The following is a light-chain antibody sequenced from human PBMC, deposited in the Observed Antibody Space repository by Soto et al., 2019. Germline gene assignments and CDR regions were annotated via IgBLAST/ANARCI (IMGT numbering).Light chain of an antibody. V-gene: IGKV3-20*01. CDR1: QSVSSSY. J-gene: IGKJ4*01. Sequence: EIVLTQSPGTLSLSPGEMATLSCRASQSVSSSYLAWYQQKPGQAPRLLIYGASSRATGIPDRFSGSGSGTDFTLTISRLEPEDFAVYYCQQYSTFGGGTKVDIK. CDR2: GAS. CDR3: QQYST.